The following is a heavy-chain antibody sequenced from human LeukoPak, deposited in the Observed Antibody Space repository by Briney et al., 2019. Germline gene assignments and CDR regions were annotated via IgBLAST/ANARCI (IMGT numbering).Heavy chain of an antibody. CDR3: ARGRSGYYAVLYYYYYMDV. V-gene: IGHV4-59*01. D-gene: IGHD3-3*01. CDR1: GGSISSYY. Sequence: SETLSLTCTVSGGSISSYYWSWIRQPPGKGLEWIGYIYYSGSTNYNPSLKSRVTISVDTSKNQFSLKLSSVTAADTAVHYCARGRSGYYAVLYYYYYMDVWGKGTTVTVSS. CDR2: IYYSGST. J-gene: IGHJ6*03.